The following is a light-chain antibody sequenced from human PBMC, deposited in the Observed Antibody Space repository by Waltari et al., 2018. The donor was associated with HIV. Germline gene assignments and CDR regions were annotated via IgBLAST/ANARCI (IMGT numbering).Light chain of an antibody. CDR3: CSYARSGIP. V-gene: IGLV2-23*02. CDR1: SSAVGSSHL. CDR2: EVS. J-gene: IGLJ2*01. Sequence: QSALTPPASVSGSFGQSLTISCTGTSSAVGSSHLVSWYQYHPGKAPKLIIYEVSKRPSGVSNRFSGSKSGNTASLTVSGLQAEDEAHYYCCSYARSGIPFGGGTKLTVL.